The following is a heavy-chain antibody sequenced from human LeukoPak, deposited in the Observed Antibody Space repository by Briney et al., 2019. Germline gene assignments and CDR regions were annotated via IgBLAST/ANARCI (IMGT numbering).Heavy chain of an antibody. J-gene: IGHJ4*02. V-gene: IGHV3-66*01. Sequence: GGSLRLSCAASGFTVSSNYMSWVRQAPGKGLEWVSVIYSGGSTYYADSVKGRFTISRDNSKNTLYLQMNSLRAEDTAVYYCASSRSGSYYFLGADYWGQGTLVTVSS. D-gene: IGHD1-26*01. CDR2: IYSGGST. CDR3: ASSRSGSYYFLGADY. CDR1: GFTVSSNY.